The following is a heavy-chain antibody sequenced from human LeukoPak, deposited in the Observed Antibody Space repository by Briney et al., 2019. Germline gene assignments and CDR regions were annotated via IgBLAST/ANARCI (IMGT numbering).Heavy chain of an antibody. CDR2: ISGSGGST. D-gene: IGHD2-15*01. J-gene: IGHJ4*02. V-gene: IGHV3-23*01. CDR3: ARDDYCSGGDCYSGAFDY. CDR1: GFTFSSYA. Sequence: PGGSLRLSCAASGFTFSSYAMSWVRQAPGKGLEWVSAISGSGGSTYYADSVKGRFTISRDNSKDSLYLQMNSLRDDDTAVYFCARDDYCSGGDCYSGAFDYWGQGTPVTVSS.